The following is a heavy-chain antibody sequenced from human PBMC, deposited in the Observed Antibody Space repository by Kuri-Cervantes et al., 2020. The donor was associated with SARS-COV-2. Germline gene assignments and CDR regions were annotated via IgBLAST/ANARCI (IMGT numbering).Heavy chain of an antibody. Sequence: ASVKVSCKVSGYTLTELSMHWVRQAPGKGLEWMGGFDPEDGETIYAQKFQGRVTMTGDTSTDTAYMELSSLRSEDTAVYYCATDLSGSYGGSIDYWGQGTLVHGAS. V-gene: IGHV1-24*01. CDR1: GYTLTELS. CDR3: ATDLSGSYGGSIDY. J-gene: IGHJ4*02. D-gene: IGHD1-26*01. CDR2: FDPEDGET.